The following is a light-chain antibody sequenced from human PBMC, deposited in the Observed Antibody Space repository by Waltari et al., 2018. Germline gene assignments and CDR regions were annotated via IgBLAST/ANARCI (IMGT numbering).Light chain of an antibody. V-gene: IGLV2-11*01. J-gene: IGLJ3*02. Sequence: QSALTQPRSVSGSPGQSVTISCTGTSSDVGGYNYVSWYQQHPGKAPKLMIYDVTKRPSGVPDRCSAAKSGNTASLTISGLQAEDEAEYYCCSYAGDYTWVFGGGTSVTVL. CDR1: SSDVGGYNY. CDR3: CSYAGDYTWV. CDR2: DVT.